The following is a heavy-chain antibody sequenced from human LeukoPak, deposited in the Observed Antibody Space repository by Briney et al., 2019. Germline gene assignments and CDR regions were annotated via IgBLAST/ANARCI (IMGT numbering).Heavy chain of an antibody. CDR3: GGGSGWYVDY. CDR2: ISNDGNTK. D-gene: IGHD6-19*01. CDR1: GLTFRSFG. Sequence: GGSLRLSCVGSGLTFRSFGMHWVRQAPGKGLEWVAFISNDGNTKDYADSVKGRFIISRDDSKNTLYLQMSSLRAEDTAVYYCGGGSGWYVDYWGQGTLVTVSS. J-gene: IGHJ4*02. V-gene: IGHV3-33*01.